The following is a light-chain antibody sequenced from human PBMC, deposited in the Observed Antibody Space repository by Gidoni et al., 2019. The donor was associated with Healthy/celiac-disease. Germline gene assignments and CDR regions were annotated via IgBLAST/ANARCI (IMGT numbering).Light chain of an antibody. J-gene: IGLJ2*01. CDR2: FDS. CDR3: QVWDSSSDHSV. V-gene: IGLV3-21*04. CDR1: NIGSKS. Sequence: SYVLTQPPSVSVAPGKTARITCGGNNIGSKSVHWYQQKPGQTPVLVIYFDSARPSGIPERLSGSNSGNTATLTISRVEAGDEADYYCQVWDSSSDHSVFGGGTKLTVL.